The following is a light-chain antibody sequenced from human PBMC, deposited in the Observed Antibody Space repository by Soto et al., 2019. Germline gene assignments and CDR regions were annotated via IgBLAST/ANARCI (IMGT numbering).Light chain of an antibody. CDR1: QSVSSSY. V-gene: IGKV3-20*01. Sequence: EIVLTQSPGTLSLSPGERATLSCRASQSVSSSYLAWYQQKPGQAPRLLIYCASSRATGIPDRFSGSGSGTDVTLTISRLEPEDFAVYYCQQYGSSPRYTFGQGTKLEIK. CDR3: QQYGSSPRYT. J-gene: IGKJ2*01. CDR2: CAS.